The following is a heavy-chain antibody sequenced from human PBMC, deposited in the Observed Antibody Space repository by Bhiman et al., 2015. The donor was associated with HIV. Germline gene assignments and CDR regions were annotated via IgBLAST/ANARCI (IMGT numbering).Heavy chain of an antibody. CDR3: ARDIVSHSSGYNPFDS. Sequence: EVQLVESGGGVLRPGGSLRLSCAASGFTFDDYGMNWVRQAPGKGLEWVSGINWNGGSTRYADSVKGRFTISRDNAKNSLYLQMNSLRAEDTAVYYCARDIVSHSSGYNPFDSWGQGTLVTVSS. CDR1: GFTFDDYG. D-gene: IGHD3-22*01. CDR2: INWNGGST. J-gene: IGHJ4*02. V-gene: IGHV3-20*04.